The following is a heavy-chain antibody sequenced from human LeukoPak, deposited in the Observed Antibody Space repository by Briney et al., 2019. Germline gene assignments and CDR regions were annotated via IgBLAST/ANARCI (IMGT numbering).Heavy chain of an antibody. V-gene: IGHV1-18*01. CDR2: ISAYNGNT. CDR1: GYRYISYG. D-gene: IGHD2-2*01. Sequence: ASVKVSCKASGYRYISYGISWVRQAPGQGLEWMGWISAYNGNTKYAQKLQGRVTMTTDTSTSTAYMELRSLRSDDTAVYYCARDIVTVPTAMEGWFDPWGQGTLVTVSP. CDR3: ARDIVTVPTAMEGWFDP. J-gene: IGHJ5*02.